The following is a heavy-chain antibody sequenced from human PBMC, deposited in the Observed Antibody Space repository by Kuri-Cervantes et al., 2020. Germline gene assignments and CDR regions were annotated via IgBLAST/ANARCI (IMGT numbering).Heavy chain of an antibody. Sequence: LSLTCAASGFTFSSYGMHWVRQAPGKGLEWVAVISYDGSNKYYADSVKGRFTISRDNSKNTLYLQMNSLRAEDTAVYYCAKGIEYYYGSGSYYKRSDANFGFDYWGQGTLVTVSS. CDR2: ISYDGSNK. CDR1: GFTFSSYG. J-gene: IGHJ4*02. V-gene: IGHV3-30*18. D-gene: IGHD3-10*01. CDR3: AKGIEYYYGSGSYYKRSDANFGFDY.